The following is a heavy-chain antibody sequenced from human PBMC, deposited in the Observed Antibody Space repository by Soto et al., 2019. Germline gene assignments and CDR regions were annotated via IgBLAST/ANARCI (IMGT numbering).Heavy chain of an antibody. CDR1: GYSFTSYW. CDR2: IDPSDSYT. Sequence: GESLKISCKGSGYSFTSYWISWVRQMPGKGLEWMGRIDPSDSYTNYSPSFQGHVTISADKSISTAYLQWSSLKASDTAMYYCARRQRRTYYYYGMDVWGQGTTVTSP. J-gene: IGHJ6*02. V-gene: IGHV5-10-1*01. CDR3: ARRQRRTYYYYGMDV.